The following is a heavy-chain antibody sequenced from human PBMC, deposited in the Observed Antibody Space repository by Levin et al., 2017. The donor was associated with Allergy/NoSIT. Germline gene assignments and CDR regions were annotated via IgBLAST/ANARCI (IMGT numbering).Heavy chain of an antibody. J-gene: IGHJ2*01. CDR2: ISSSSSAI. Sequence: GGSLRLSCAASGFTFSDYYMSWIRQAPGKGLEWVSYISSSSSAIYYADSVKGRFTISRDNAKNSLYLQMNSLRAEDTAVYYCARDRGLEMATIAGYFDLWGRGTLVTVSS. CDR3: ARDRGLEMATIAGYFDL. CDR1: GFTFSDYY. V-gene: IGHV3-11*01. D-gene: IGHD5-24*01.